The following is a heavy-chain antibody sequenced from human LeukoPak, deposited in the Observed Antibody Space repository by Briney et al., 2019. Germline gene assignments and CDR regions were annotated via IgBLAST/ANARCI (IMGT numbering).Heavy chain of an antibody. CDR2: ISGSGGGT. V-gene: IGHV3-23*01. J-gene: IGHJ3*02. CDR3: AKGVAVGQDAFDI. CDR1: GFTFSTYA. Sequence: GGSLRLSCAASGFTFSTYAVNWVRQAPGKGLEWVSTISGSGGGTYYADSVKGRFTISRDNSKNTLYLQMNSLRAEDTAVYYCAKGVAVGQDAFDIWGQGTMVTVSS. D-gene: IGHD6-19*01.